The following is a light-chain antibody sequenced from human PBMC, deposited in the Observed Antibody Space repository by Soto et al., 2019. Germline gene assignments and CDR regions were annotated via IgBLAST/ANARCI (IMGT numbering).Light chain of an antibody. Sequence: VVLTQSPATLSLSPGERATLSCRTSLSVSVYLDWYQQKPGQAPRLLISDASNRATGIPARFSGSGSGTDFTLTISSLEPEDFAVYYCQQYGGSPMYTFGQGTKLEIK. CDR1: LSVSVY. V-gene: IGKV3-11*01. J-gene: IGKJ2*01. CDR2: DAS. CDR3: QQYGGSPMYT.